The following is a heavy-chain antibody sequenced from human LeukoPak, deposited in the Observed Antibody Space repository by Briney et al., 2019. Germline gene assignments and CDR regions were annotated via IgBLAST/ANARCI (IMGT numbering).Heavy chain of an antibody. V-gene: IGHV1-46*01. CDR2: INPSGGST. D-gene: IGHD5-18*01. Sequence: GASVKVSCKASGYTFTSYYMHWVRQAPGQGLEWMGIINPSGGSTSYAQKFQGRVTMTRDTSTSTVYMELSSLRSEDTAVYYCARAHVDTAMAFYLDYWGQGTLVTVSS. CDR3: ARAHVDTAMAFYLDY. J-gene: IGHJ4*02. CDR1: GYTFTSYY.